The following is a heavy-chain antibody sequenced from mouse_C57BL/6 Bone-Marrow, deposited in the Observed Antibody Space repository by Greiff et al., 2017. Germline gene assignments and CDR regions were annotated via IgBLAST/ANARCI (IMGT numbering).Heavy chain of an antibody. CDR2: IYPGDGDT. J-gene: IGHJ3*01. Sequence: QVQLQESGPELVKPGASVKISCKASGYAFSSSWMNWVKQRPGKGLEWIGRIYPGDGDTNYNGKFKGKATLTADKSSSTAYMQLSSLTSEDSAVYFCARYYSNPWFAYWGQGTLVTVSA. CDR3: ARYYSNPWFAY. V-gene: IGHV1-82*01. CDR1: GYAFSSSW. D-gene: IGHD2-5*01.